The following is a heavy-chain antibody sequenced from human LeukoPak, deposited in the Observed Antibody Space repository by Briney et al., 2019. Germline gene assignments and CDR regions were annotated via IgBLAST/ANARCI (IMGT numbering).Heavy chain of an antibody. D-gene: IGHD1-1*01. Sequence: ASVKVSCKASGYTFTSYYMHWVRQAPGQGLEWMGIINPSGGSTSYAQKFQGRVTMTTDTSTSTAYMELRSLRSDDTAVYYCAREGSILGYNWNDGTPYFDYWGQGTLVTVSS. J-gene: IGHJ4*02. V-gene: IGHV1-46*01. CDR3: AREGSILGYNWNDGTPYFDY. CDR1: GYTFTSYY. CDR2: INPSGGST.